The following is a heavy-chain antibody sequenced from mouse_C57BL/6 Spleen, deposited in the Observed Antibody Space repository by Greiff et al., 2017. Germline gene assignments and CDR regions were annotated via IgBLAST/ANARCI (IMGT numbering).Heavy chain of an antibody. J-gene: IGHJ2*01. D-gene: IGHD2-10*02. CDR2: ISYDGSN. CDR1: GYSITSGYY. V-gene: IGHV3-6*01. CDR3: ARYGNYGGYFDY. Sequence: EVQRVESGPGLVKPSQSLSLTCSVTGYSITSGYYWNWIRQFPGNKLEWMGYISYDGSNNYNPSLKNRISITRDTSKNQFFLKLNSVTTEDTATYYCARYGNYGGYFDYWGQGTTLTVSS.